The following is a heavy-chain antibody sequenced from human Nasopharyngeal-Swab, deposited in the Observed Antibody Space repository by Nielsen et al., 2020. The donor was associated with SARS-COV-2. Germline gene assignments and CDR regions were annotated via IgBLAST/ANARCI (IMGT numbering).Heavy chain of an antibody. CDR1: GFTFSSYA. J-gene: IGHJ6*02. Sequence: SLKISCAASGFTFSSYAISWVRQAPGKGLEWVSGISWNSGSIGYADSVKGRFTISRDNAKSSLYLQMNSLRVEDTALYYCAKDIGYGGYVWEDGMDVWGQGTTVTVSS. V-gene: IGHV3-9*01. CDR2: ISWNSGSI. CDR3: AKDIGYGGYVWEDGMDV. D-gene: IGHD5-12*01.